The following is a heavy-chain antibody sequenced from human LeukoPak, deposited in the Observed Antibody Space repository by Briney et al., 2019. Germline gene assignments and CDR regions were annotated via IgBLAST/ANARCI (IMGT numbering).Heavy chain of an antibody. Sequence: GASVKVSCKASGYTFTSYGISWVRQAPGQGLEWMGWISAYNGNTNYAQKLQGRVTMTTDTSTSTAYMELRSLRSDDTAVYYCAREGYDYVWGSYRSNYFDYWGQGTLVTVSS. CDR1: GYTFTSYG. CDR3: AREGYDYVWGSYRSNYFDY. V-gene: IGHV1-18*01. J-gene: IGHJ4*02. CDR2: ISAYNGNT. D-gene: IGHD3-16*02.